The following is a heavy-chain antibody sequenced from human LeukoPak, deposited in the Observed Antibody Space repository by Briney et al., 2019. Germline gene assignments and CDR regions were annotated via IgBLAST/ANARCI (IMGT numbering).Heavy chain of an antibody. J-gene: IGHJ4*02. V-gene: IGHV4-59*01. D-gene: IGHD5-18*01. Sequence: SETLSLTCTVSGGSICSYYWSWIRQPPGKGLEWIGYIYYSGSTNYNPSLKSRVTISVDTSKNQFSLKLSSVTAADTAVYYCARISPYKYSYGVIDYWGQGTLVTVSS. CDR1: GGSICSYY. CDR3: ARISPYKYSYGVIDY. CDR2: IYYSGST.